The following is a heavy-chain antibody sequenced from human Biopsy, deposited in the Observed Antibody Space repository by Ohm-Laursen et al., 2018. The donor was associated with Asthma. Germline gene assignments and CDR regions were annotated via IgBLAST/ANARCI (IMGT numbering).Heavy chain of an antibody. CDR3: AKEVFPGWELRRGPDS. CDR2: ISYEGSNK. J-gene: IGHJ4*02. CDR1: GFTFSNYA. Sequence: SLRLSCAASGFTFSNYAMHWVRQAPGKGLEWVALISYEGSNKHYAESVKGRITISRDNSRNTLHLEMNSLRAEDTAVYFCAKEVFPGWELRRGPDSWGQGTLVTVSS. D-gene: IGHD1-26*01. V-gene: IGHV3-30*18.